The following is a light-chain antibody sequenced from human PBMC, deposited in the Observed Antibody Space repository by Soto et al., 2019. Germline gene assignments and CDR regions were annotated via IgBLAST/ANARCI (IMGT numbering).Light chain of an antibody. CDR1: SSDLGSYDF. J-gene: IGLJ1*01. CDR3: SSYTSSSTFV. CDR2: EVS. V-gene: IGLV2-14*01. Sequence: SVLTLPASLSGSPGQSITISCTGTSSDLGSYDFVSWYQQYPGKAPQLIIYEVSYRPSGASNRFSGSKSGNTDSLTISGLQADDEADYYCSSYTSSSTFVFGTGXK.